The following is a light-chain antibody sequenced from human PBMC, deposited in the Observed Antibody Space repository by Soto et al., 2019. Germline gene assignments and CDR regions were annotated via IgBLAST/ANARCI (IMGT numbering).Light chain of an antibody. CDR1: SSDVGSYDH. V-gene: IGLV2-14*01. CDR3: ISYTGSSTSYV. J-gene: IGLJ1*01. CDR2: EVS. Sequence: QSALTQPASVSGSPGQSITISCSGTSSDVGSYDHVAWYQQFPGKTPKLMIYEVSNRPSGVSSRFSGSKSGNTASLTISGLQAKDEADYYCISYTGSSTSYVFGSGTKLTV.